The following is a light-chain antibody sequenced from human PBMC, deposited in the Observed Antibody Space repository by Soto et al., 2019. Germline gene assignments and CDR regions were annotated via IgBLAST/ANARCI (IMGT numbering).Light chain of an antibody. CDR3: QQYGSSPQT. Sequence: EIVLTQSPGTLSLSPGERATLSCRASQSVSSSFLAWYQQKPGQAPRLLIYDASIRATGIPDRFSGSGSGTNFTLTISRLEPEDFAVYYCQQYGSSPQTFGQGTKVEIK. V-gene: IGKV3-20*01. J-gene: IGKJ1*01. CDR2: DAS. CDR1: QSVSSSF.